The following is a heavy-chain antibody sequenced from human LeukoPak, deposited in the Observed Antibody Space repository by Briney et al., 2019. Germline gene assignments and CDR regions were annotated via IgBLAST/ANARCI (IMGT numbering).Heavy chain of an antibody. CDR3: AKDGEGDAFDI. Sequence: GGSLRLSCAASGFTFSSYWMHWVRQPPGKGLVWVSRINSDGSGTSYADSVKGRFTISRDNAKNTLYLQMNSLRAEDTAVYYCAKDGEGDAFDIWGQGTMVTVSS. D-gene: IGHD3-10*01. CDR2: INSDGSGT. V-gene: IGHV3-74*01. J-gene: IGHJ3*02. CDR1: GFTFSSYW.